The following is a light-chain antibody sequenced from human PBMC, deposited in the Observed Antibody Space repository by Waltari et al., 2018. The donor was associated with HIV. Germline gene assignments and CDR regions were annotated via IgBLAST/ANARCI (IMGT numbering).Light chain of an antibody. CDR2: DAS. CDR1: QSVSTY. CDR3: QQRSNWPPVT. V-gene: IGKV3-11*01. J-gene: IGKJ4*01. Sequence: EIVSTQSPATLSLSPGERATLSCRASQSVSTYLAWYQQKPGQAPRLLIYDASNRATGIPARFSGSVSGTDFTLTISSLEPEDFAIYYCQQRSNWPPVTFGGGTKVEIK.